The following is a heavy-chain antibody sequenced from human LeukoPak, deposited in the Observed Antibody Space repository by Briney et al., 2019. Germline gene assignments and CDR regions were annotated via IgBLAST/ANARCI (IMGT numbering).Heavy chain of an antibody. D-gene: IGHD3-22*01. V-gene: IGHV1-69*05. CDR3: ARSGSYYDSSGSRYFDY. CDR1: GGTFSSYA. CDR2: IIPIFGTA. J-gene: IGHJ4*02. Sequence: SVKVSCKASGGTFSSYAISWVRQAPGQGLEWMGRIIPIFGTANYAQKFQGRVTITTDESTSTAYMELSSLRSEDTAVYYCARSGSYYDSSGSRYFDYWSQGTLVTVSS.